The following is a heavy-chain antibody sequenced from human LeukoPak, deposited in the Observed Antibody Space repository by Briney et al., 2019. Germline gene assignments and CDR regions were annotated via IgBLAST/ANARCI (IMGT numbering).Heavy chain of an antibody. D-gene: IGHD6-19*01. CDR2: ISYDGSNK. J-gene: IGHJ4*02. V-gene: IGHV3-30*18. CDR3: AKGSSGCDY. Sequence: GWSLRLYRAASGLTFSSYGMHRLRQVPGHGLEWVAVISYDGSNKYYADSVKGRFTISRDNSKNTLYLQMNSLRAEDTAVYYCAKGSSGCDYWGQGTLVTVSS. CDR1: GLTFSSYG.